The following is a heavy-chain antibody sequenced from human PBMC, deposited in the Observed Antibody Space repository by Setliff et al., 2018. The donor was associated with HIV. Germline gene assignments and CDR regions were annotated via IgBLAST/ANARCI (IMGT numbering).Heavy chain of an antibody. Sequence: PGGSLRLSCAASGFTFSTSGIHWVRQAPGKGLEWVALVDGANNKYYADSVRGRFTISRDNSKNTLCLQMNSLRAEDTAVYYCAKNLYRSGWSPLDYWGQGTLVTVSS. D-gene: IGHD6-13*01. CDR3: AKNLYRSGWSPLDY. J-gene: IGHJ4*02. V-gene: IGHV3-30*02. CDR1: GFTFSTSG. CDR2: VDGANNK.